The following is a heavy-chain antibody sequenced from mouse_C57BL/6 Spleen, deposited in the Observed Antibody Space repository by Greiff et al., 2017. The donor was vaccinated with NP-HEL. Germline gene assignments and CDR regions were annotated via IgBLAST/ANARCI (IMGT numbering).Heavy chain of an antibody. CDR2: ISYDGSN. CDR3: AASITTVVATDAY. Sequence: EVKLQQSGPGLVKPSQSLSLTCSVTGYSITSGYYWNWIRQFPGNKLEWMGYISYDGSNNYNPSLKNRISITRDTSKNQFFLKLNSVTTEDTATYYCAASITTVVATDAYWGQGTLVTVSA. J-gene: IGHJ3*01. CDR1: GYSITSGYY. V-gene: IGHV3-6*01. D-gene: IGHD1-1*01.